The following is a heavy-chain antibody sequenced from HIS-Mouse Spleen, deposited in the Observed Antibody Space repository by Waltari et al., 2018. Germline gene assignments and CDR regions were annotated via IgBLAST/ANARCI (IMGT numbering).Heavy chain of an antibody. D-gene: IGHD1-26*01. V-gene: IGHV4-61*01. Sequence: QVQLQESGPGLVKPSETLSLTCPVSGGSVSSGSYYWSWILQPPGKGLEWIGYIYYSGSTNYNPSLKSRVTISVDTSKNQFSLKLSSVTAADTAVYYCARDPIIRGSYRGAFDIWGQGTMVTVSS. J-gene: IGHJ3*02. CDR3: ARDPIIRGSYRGAFDI. CDR1: GGSVSSGSYY. CDR2: IYYSGST.